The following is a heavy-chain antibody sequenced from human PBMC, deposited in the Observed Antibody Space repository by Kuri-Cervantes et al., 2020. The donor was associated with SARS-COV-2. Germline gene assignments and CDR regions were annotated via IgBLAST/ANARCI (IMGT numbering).Heavy chain of an antibody. V-gene: IGHV3-30*02. CDR1: GFTFSSYG. J-gene: IGHJ4*02. CDR3: ARGGVVVPAAIGY. CDR2: IRYDGSNK. Sequence: GESLRLSCAASGFTFSSYGMHWVRQAPGKGLEWVAFIRYDGSNKYYADSVKGRFTISRDNANNSLYLQMNSLRAEDTAVYYCARGGVVVPAAIGYWGQGTLVTVSS. D-gene: IGHD2-2*01.